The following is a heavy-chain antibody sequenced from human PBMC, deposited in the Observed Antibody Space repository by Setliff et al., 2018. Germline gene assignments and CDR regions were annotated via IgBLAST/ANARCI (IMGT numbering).Heavy chain of an antibody. V-gene: IGHV4-31*03. CDR1: GASMRRGTFY. CDR2: ISYSGNT. CDR3: ARDRSALVRGVVHHNYFDP. J-gene: IGHJ5*02. Sequence: PSETLSLTCTVSGASMRRGTFYWSWIRLHPGKGLEWIGYISYSGNTYYNPSFEGRLALSVDASINQFSIRLSSVTTADSAIYYCARDRSALVRGVVHHNYFDPWGQGNKVTVSS. D-gene: IGHD3-10*01.